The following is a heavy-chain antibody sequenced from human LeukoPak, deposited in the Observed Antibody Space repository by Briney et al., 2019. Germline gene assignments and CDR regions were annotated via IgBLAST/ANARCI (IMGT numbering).Heavy chain of an antibody. J-gene: IGHJ6*02. CDR1: GFTFSSYW. Sequence: PGGSLRLSCAASGFTFSSYWMSWVRQAPGKGLEWVANIKQDGSEKYYVDSVKGRFTISRDNAKNSLYLQMNSLRAEDTAVYYCARDRGALRYFDWSFYYYGMDVWGQGTTVTVSS. CDR3: ARDRGALRYFDWSFYYYGMDV. V-gene: IGHV3-7*01. CDR2: IKQDGSEK. D-gene: IGHD3-9*01.